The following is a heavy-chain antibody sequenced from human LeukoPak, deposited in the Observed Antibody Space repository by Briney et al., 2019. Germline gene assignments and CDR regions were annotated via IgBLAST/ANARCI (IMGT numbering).Heavy chain of an antibody. CDR3: ARGAVVVVPSAIPGGSYCIVV. D-gene: IGHD2-2*02. CDR1: GYTFTSYD. CDR2: MNPNSGNT. V-gene: IGHV1-8*01. Sequence: GASVQVSCNASGYTFTSYDINWVRQATAQGVEWMGWMNPNSGNTDYAQKFQGRVTMTRNTSISKAYMELSTLRSEDTAWYYCARGAVVVVPSAIPGGSYCIVVWGKGGTRTVSS. J-gene: IGHJ6*04.